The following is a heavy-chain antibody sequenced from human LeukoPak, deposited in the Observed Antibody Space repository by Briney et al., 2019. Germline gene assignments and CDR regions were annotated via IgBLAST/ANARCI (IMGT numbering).Heavy chain of an antibody. V-gene: IGHV4-39*07. CDR1: GGSISSSSYY. J-gene: IGHJ4*02. Sequence: SETLSLTCAVSGGSISSSSYYWGWIRQPPGKGLEWIGSIYYSGSTYYNPSLKSRVTISVDTSKNQFSLKLSSVTAADTAVYYCARGGVYPFDYWGQGTLVTVSS. CDR2: IYYSGST. CDR3: ARGGVYPFDY. D-gene: IGHD2-8*01.